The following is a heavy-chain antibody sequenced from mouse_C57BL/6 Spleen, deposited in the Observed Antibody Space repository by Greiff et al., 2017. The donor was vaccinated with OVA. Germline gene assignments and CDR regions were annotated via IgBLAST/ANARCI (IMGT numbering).Heavy chain of an antibody. CDR3: VRHSDGYYVPWFAY. Sequence: EVQVVESGGGLVQPKGSLKLSCAASGFSFNTYAMNWVRQAPGKGLEWVARIRSKSNNYATYYADSVKDRFTISRDDSESMLYLQMNNLKTEDTAMYYCVRHSDGYYVPWFAYWGQGTLVTVSA. CDR2: IRSKSNNYAT. J-gene: IGHJ3*01. V-gene: IGHV10-1*01. D-gene: IGHD2-3*01. CDR1: GFSFNTYA.